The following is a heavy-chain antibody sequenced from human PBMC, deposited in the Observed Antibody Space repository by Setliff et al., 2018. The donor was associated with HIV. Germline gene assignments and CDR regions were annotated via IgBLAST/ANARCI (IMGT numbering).Heavy chain of an antibody. CDR2: LFYSGTT. V-gene: IGHV4-31*03. CDR3: ARELRRFDTSDTAPHNWFDP. D-gene: IGHD3-22*01. Sequence: SETLSLTCSVSGDSVSSGGFYWSWIRQRPDKGLEWIGHLFYSGTTYYSPSLKSRVIISRDTSENQFSLQLSSVTAADTAVYYCARELRRFDTSDTAPHNWFDPWGQGTLVTVSS. J-gene: IGHJ5*02. CDR1: GDSVSSGGFY.